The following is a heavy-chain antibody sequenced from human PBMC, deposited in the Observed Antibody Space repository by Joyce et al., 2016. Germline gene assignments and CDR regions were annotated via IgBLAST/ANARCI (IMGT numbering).Heavy chain of an antibody. D-gene: IGHD1-26*01. CDR3: AKDRGWELLSSWYVDY. Sequence: QVQLVESGGGVVQPGRSLRLSCAASGFTFISCGMHWVRQAPGKGLEWVAVMSYDGTNEYYADSVKGRFTISRDNSKNTLFLQMNSLRAEDTALYYCAKDRGWELLSSWYVDYWGQGTLVTVSS. V-gene: IGHV3-30*18. CDR1: GFTFISCG. CDR2: MSYDGTNE. J-gene: IGHJ4*02.